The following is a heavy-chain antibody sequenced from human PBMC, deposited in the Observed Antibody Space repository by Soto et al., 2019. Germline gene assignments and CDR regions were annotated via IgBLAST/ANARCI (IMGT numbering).Heavy chain of an antibody. CDR3: GKVLVGATGHTDSDS. D-gene: IGHD2-15*01. J-gene: IGHJ4*02. CDR1: GGSIYRSGYY. CDR2: IDYHGVT. Sequence: PSETLSLTCTVSGGSIYRSGYYWGWIRQPPGRGLEWMGNIDYHGVTYSNPSLKSRVTISKDTSKNQFSLKLTSVTAADTALYYCGKVLVGATGHTDSDSWGPGTLVTVSS. V-gene: IGHV4-39*01.